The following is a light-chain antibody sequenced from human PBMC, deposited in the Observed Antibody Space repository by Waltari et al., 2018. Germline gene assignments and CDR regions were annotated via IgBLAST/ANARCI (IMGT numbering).Light chain of an antibody. CDR1: QSVSSSY. Sequence: EIVLTQSPGTLSLSPGERATLSCRASQSVSSSYLGWYQQKPGQAPRLLIYGASSRATGIPDRFSGSGSGTDFTLTISRLEPEDFATYHCQQYDSYWTFGQGTKVEIK. V-gene: IGKV3-20*01. CDR2: GAS. J-gene: IGKJ1*01. CDR3: QQYDSYWT.